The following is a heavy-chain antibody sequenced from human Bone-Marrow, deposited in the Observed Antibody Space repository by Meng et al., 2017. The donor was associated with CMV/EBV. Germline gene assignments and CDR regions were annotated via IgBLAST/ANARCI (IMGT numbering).Heavy chain of an antibody. CDR2: IYYSGST. V-gene: IGHV4-39*02. CDR3: ARDIVVTTVDGMDV. Sequence: GSLRLSCTVSGGSISSSSYYWGWIRQPPGKGLEWIGSIYYSGSTYYNPSLKSRVTISVDTSKNQFSLKLSSVTAADTAVYYCARDIVVTTVDGMDVWGQGTTVTVSS. J-gene: IGHJ6*02. D-gene: IGHD3-22*01. CDR1: GGSISSSSYY.